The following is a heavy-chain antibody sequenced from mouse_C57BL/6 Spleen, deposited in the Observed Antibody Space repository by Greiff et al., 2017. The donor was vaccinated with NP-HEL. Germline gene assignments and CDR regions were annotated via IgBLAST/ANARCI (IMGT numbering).Heavy chain of an antibody. CDR2: IDPSDSET. CDR1: GYTFTSYW. CDR3: ARRDYGSSYEDWFAY. Sequence: QVQLKQPGAELVRPGSSVKLSCKASGYTFTSYWMHWVKQRPIQGLEWIGNIDPSDSETHYNQKFKDKATLTVDKSSSTAYMQLSSLTSEDSAVYYCARRDYGSSYEDWFAYWGQGTLVTVSA. D-gene: IGHD1-1*01. J-gene: IGHJ3*01. V-gene: IGHV1-52*01.